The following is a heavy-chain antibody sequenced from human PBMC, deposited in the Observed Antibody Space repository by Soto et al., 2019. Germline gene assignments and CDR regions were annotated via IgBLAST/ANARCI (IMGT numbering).Heavy chain of an antibody. CDR2: IYYSGST. J-gene: IGHJ5*02. V-gene: IGHV4-39*01. CDR1: GVSISSSTYY. Sequence: SETLSLTCTVSGVSISSSTYYWGWIRQPPGKGLEWIGSIYYSGSTNYIPSLKSRVTISVDTSKNQFSLKLSSVTAADTAVYYCARRVESYDSSGYYFGGFDPWGQGTLVTVSS. CDR3: ARRVESYDSSGYYFGGFDP. D-gene: IGHD3-22*01.